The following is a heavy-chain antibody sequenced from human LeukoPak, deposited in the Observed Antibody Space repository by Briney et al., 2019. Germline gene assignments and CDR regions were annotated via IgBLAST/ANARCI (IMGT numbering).Heavy chain of an antibody. Sequence: PSETLSLTCAVSGGSISSSNWWSWVRQPPGKGLEWIGEIYHSGSTNYNPSLKSRVTISVDKSKNQFSLKLSSVTAADTAVYYCARDPPHYDFWSGYSLLDRFPNHYYMDVWGKGTTVTVSS. V-gene: IGHV4-4*02. CDR1: GGSISSSNW. CDR2: IYHSGST. J-gene: IGHJ6*03. D-gene: IGHD3-3*01. CDR3: ARDPPHYDFWSGYSLLDRFPNHYYMDV.